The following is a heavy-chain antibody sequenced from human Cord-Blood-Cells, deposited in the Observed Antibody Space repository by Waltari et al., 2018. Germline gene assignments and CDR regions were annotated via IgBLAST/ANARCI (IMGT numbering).Heavy chain of an antibody. CDR1: GGPISSYY. CDR2: IYYSGST. Sequence: QVQLQESGPGLVKPSETLSLTFTGSGGPISSYYWRWIRQPPGKGLEWIGYIYYSGSTNYNPSLKSRVTISVDTSKNQFSLKLSSVTAADTAVYYCARGKSASIAAAAADYWGQGTLVTVSS. D-gene: IGHD6-13*01. V-gene: IGHV4-59*01. CDR3: ARGKSASIAAAAADY. J-gene: IGHJ4*02.